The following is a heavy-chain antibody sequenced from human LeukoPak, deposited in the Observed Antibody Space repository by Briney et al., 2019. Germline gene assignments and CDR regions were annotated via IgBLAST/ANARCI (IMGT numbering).Heavy chain of an antibody. J-gene: IGHJ4*02. CDR2: IWYDGSNE. D-gene: IGHD5-24*01. CDR3: ARDWSRWLQSPYFDY. Sequence: PGGSLRLSCAASGFTFSSYGMHWVRQAPGKGLEWVAVIWYDGSNEYYADSVKGRFTISRDNSKNTLYLQMNSLRAEDTAVYYCARDWSRWLQSPYFDYWGQGTLVTVSS. CDR1: GFTFSSYG. V-gene: IGHV3-33*01.